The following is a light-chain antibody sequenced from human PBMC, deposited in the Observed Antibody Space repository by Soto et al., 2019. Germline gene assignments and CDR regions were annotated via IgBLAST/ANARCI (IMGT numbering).Light chain of an antibody. CDR3: QQTYSIPIT. V-gene: IGKV1-39*01. CDR1: QNIENY. Sequence: DIQVTQSPSSLSASVGDRLTISCRASQNIENYLNWYRHKPGEAPELLILSASIVQSGVPSRFSGAGFGTDFTLTISSLQPEDFTTFFCQQTYSIPITFGGGTKVDIK. CDR2: SAS. J-gene: IGKJ4*01.